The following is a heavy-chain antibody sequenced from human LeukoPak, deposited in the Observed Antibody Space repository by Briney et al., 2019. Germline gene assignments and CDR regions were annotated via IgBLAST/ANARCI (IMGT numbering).Heavy chain of an antibody. CDR2: ITGSGDVT. V-gene: IGHV3-48*03. CDR3: VRWPSGSYPYYYYYGMDV. D-gene: IGHD3-10*01. Sequence: PGGSLRLSCAASGFTFSSYEMNWVRQAPGKGLEWVSYITGSGDVTYYADSVKGRFSISRDNAKNSLYFQMNSLRAEDTAIYYCVRWPSGSYPYYYYYGMDVWGTGTTVTVSS. CDR1: GFTFSSYE. J-gene: IGHJ6*04.